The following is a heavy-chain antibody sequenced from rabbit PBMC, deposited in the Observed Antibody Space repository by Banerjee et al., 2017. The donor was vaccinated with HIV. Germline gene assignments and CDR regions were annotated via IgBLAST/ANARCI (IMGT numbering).Heavy chain of an antibody. CDR1: GFDFSSYY. J-gene: IGHJ6*01. CDR3: ARTYGNECYLDL. V-gene: IGHV1S7*01. Sequence: QLEESGGGLVQPGGSLTLSCKASGFDFSSYYMSWVRQAPGKGLEWIGCIYAGGGGAYYASWVNGRFTISSDNAQNTVDLQMNSLTAADTATYFCARTYGNECYLDLWGPGTLVTVS. CDR2: IYAGGGGA. D-gene: IGHD6-1*01.